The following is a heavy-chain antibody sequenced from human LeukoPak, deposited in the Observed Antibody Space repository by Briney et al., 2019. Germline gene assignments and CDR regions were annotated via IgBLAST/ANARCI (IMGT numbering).Heavy chain of an antibody. V-gene: IGHV3-21*04. CDR3: ARGGSYLSAFDI. D-gene: IGHD1-26*01. J-gene: IGHJ3*02. Sequence: GGSLRLSCVASGFTFSSYSMNWVRQAPGKGLEWVSSISSSSSYIYYADSLKGRFTISRDNAKNSLYLQMNSLSAEDTAVYYCARGGSYLSAFDIWGQGTMVTVSS. CDR2: ISSSSSYI. CDR1: GFTFSSYS.